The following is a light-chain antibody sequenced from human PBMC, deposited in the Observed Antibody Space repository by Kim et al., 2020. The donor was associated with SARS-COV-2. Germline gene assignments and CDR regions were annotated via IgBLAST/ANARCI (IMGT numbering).Light chain of an antibody. V-gene: IGKV4-1*01. CDR3: QQYYSTVT. CDR1: QSVLYSSNNKNY. Sequence: ATINCKSSQSVLYSSNNKNYLAWYQQKPGQPPKLLIYWASTREAGVPDRFSGSGSGTDFTLTISSLQAEDVAVYYCQQYYSTVTFGQGTRLEIK. CDR2: WAS. J-gene: IGKJ5*01.